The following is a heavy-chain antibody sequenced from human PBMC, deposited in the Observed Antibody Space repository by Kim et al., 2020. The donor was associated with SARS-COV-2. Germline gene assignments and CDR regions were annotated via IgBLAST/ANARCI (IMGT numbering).Heavy chain of an antibody. Sequence: GGSLRLSCAASGFTFSNYWVTWVRQAPGKGLEWVANINQDGGEQYYVDSVKGRFTISRDNARSSLLLQMNSLRAEDTAVYFCARGVRHSSGWHHYYAMDVWGQGTTVTVSS. CDR3: ARGVRHSSGWHHYYAMDV. D-gene: IGHD6-19*01. CDR1: GFTFSNYW. CDR2: INQDGGEQ. J-gene: IGHJ6*02. V-gene: IGHV3-7*03.